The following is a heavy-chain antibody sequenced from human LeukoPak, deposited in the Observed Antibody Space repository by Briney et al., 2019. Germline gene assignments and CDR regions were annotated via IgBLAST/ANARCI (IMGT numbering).Heavy chain of an antibody. CDR1: GYTLTSYD. D-gene: IGHD4-17*01. Sequence: ASVKVSCKASGYTLTSYDINWVRQATGQGLEWMGWMNPNSGRTGYAQNFQGRITITRNTSISTAYMELRSLISDDAAVYYCARGDDYGDYWGLYWGQGTLVTVSS. CDR3: ARGDDYGDYWGLY. CDR2: MNPNSGRT. V-gene: IGHV1-8*01. J-gene: IGHJ4*02.